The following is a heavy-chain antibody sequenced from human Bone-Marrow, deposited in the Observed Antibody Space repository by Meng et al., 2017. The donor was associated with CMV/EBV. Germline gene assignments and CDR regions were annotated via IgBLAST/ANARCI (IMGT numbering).Heavy chain of an antibody. CDR1: GFAFSSNV. D-gene: IGHD6-13*01. Sequence: SCAASGFAFSSNVMHWVRQAPGKGLEWVATISYDRSNKYYADSVKGRFTVSRDTSKNTLYLQMDCPRSEDTAMYYCAKDKSNTWSFDYWGPGTLVTVSS. CDR2: ISYDRSNK. V-gene: IGHV3-30*18. CDR3: AKDKSNTWSFDY. J-gene: IGHJ4*02.